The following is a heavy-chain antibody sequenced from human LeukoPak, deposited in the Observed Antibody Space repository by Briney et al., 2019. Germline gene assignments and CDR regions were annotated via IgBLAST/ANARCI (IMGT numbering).Heavy chain of an antibody. CDR3: ARDGENPYDYVWGSYRYTGAFDI. D-gene: IGHD3-16*02. CDR1: GGSISSYY. CDR2: IYYSRST. V-gene: IGHV4-59*01. J-gene: IGHJ3*02. Sequence: SETLSLTCTVSGGSISSYYWSWIREPPGKGLEWIGYIYYSRSTNYNPSLKSRVTISVDTSKNQFSLKLSSVTAADTAVYYCARDGENPYDYVWGSYRYTGAFDIWGQGTMVNVSS.